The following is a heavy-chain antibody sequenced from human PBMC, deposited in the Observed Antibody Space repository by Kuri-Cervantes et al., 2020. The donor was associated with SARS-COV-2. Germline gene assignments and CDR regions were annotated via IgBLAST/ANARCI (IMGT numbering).Heavy chain of an antibody. CDR2: ISAYNGNT. Sequence: ASVKVSCKASGYTFTGYYMHWVRQAPGQGLEWMGWISAYNGNTNYAQKLQGRVTMTTDTSTSTACMELRSLRSDDTAVYYCALGYWGSGYPRYYYYMDVWGKGTTVTVSS. V-gene: IGHV1-18*04. CDR3: ALGYWGSGYPRYYYYMDV. D-gene: IGHD3-22*01. CDR1: GYTFTGYY. J-gene: IGHJ6*03.